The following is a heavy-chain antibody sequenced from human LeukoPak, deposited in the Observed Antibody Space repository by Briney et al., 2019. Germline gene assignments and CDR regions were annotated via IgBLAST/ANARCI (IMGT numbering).Heavy chain of an antibody. CDR2: VHLSGRT. CDR1: GGSISTTNW. J-gene: IGHJ4*02. Sequence: NPSETLSLTCGVSGGSISTTNWWTWVRQPPGEGLEWIGVVHLSGRTHYNPSLESRVTMSVDMSEKPISLRLTSVTAADTAVYYCAREGGPYRPLDYSGQGTLVTVSS. CDR3: AREGGPYRPLDY. V-gene: IGHV4-4*02.